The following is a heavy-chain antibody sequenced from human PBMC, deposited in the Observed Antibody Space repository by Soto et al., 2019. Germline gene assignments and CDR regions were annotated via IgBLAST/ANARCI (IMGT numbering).Heavy chain of an antibody. CDR2: ISFDGSNE. Sequence: GGSLRLSCAASGFTFSSYAMHWIRQAPGKGLEWVAIISFDGSNEYYADSVKGRFTISRDNSKNTLYLQVRSLRAEDTAVYYCAKTYYYDRSGYYQNWFDPWGQGTLVPSPQ. V-gene: IGHV3-30-3*02. J-gene: IGHJ5*02. D-gene: IGHD3-22*01. CDR3: AKTYYYDRSGYYQNWFDP. CDR1: GFTFSSYA.